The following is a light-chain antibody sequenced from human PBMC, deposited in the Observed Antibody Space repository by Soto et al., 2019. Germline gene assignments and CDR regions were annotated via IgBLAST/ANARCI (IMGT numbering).Light chain of an antibody. CDR1: SSDVGSYNL. V-gene: IGLV2-23*01. Sequence: QSVLTQPASVSASPGQSITIPCTGTSSDVGSYNLVSWFQQHPGQVPKLLIYEGTKRPSGLSDRFSGSKSGNTASLTISGLQAEDETDYYCYSYAGENLYVFGTGTKVTVL. CDR2: EGT. CDR3: YSYAGENLYV. J-gene: IGLJ1*01.